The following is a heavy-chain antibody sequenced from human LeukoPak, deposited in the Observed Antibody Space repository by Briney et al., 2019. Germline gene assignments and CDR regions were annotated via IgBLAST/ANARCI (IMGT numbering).Heavy chain of an antibody. V-gene: IGHV4-30-2*01. J-gene: IGHJ4*02. CDR2: IYHSGST. CDR3: ARGGDSSGFMYYFDC. Sequence: SQTLSLTCAVSGGSISSGGYSWSWIRQPPGKGLEWIGYIYHSGSTYYNPSLKGRVTISVDRSKNQFSLKLSSVTAADTAVYYCARGGDSSGFMYYFDCWGQGTLVTVSS. D-gene: IGHD3-22*01. CDR1: GGSISSGGYS.